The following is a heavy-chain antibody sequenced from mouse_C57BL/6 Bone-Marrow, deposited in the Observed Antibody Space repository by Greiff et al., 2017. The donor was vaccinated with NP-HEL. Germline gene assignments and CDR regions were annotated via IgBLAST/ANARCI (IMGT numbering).Heavy chain of an antibody. D-gene: IGHD2-3*01. Sequence: QVQLQQPGTELVKPGASVKLSCKASGYTFTSYWMHWVKQRPGQGLEWIGNINPSNGGTNYNEKFKSKATLTVDKSSSTAYMQLSSLTSEDSAVYYWARLGYESYWYFDVWGTGTTVTVSS. CDR1: GYTFTSYW. CDR3: ARLGYESYWYFDV. CDR2: INPSNGGT. V-gene: IGHV1-53*01. J-gene: IGHJ1*03.